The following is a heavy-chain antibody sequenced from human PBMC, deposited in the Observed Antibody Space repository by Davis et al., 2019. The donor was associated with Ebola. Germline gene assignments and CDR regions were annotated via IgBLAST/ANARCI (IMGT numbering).Heavy chain of an antibody. CDR3: ARSAPHFDY. D-gene: IGHD3-3*01. Sequence: SSVKVSCKASLGTFSSYAISWVRQAPGQGLEWMGGIIPIFGTANYAQKFQGRVIVTEDTSTDTAYMELSSLRSDDTAVYYCARSAPHFDYWGQGTLVTVSS. V-gene: IGHV1-69*06. J-gene: IGHJ4*02. CDR2: IIPIFGTA. CDR1: LGTFSSYA.